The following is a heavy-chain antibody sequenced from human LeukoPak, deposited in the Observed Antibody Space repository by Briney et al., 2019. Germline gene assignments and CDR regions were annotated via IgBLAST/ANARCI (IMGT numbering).Heavy chain of an antibody. V-gene: IGHV4-59*12. Sequence: PSETLSLTCTVSGGSISSYYWSWIRQPPGKGLEWIGYIYYSGSTNYNPSLKSRVTISVDTSKNQFSLKLSSVTAADTAVYYCARDPNQDYGDYSFPGWFDPWGQGTLVTVSS. CDR3: ARDPNQDYGDYSFPGWFDP. CDR2: IYYSGST. J-gene: IGHJ5*02. CDR1: GGSISSYY. D-gene: IGHD4-17*01.